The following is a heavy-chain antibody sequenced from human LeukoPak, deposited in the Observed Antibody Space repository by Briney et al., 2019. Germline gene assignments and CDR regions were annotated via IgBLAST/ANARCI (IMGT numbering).Heavy chain of an antibody. D-gene: IGHD3-10*01. CDR3: ARGYSVGGSGSYPYYFDY. V-gene: IGHV1-18*01. J-gene: IGHJ4*02. CDR1: GYTFTSYG. CDR2: ISAYNGNT. Sequence: ASVKVSCKASGYTFTSYGISWVRQAPGQGLEWMGWISAYNGNTNYAQKLQGRVTMTTDTSTSTAYMELRSLRSDDTAVYYCARGYSVGGSGSYPYYFDYWGQGTLVTVSS.